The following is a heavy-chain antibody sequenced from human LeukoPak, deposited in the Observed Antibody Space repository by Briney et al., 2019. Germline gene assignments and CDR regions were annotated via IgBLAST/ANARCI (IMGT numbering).Heavy chain of an antibody. CDR2: IYTSGST. Sequence: SETLSLTCTVSGDSISSGDYYWSWIRQPAGKGLEWIGRIYTSGSTNYNPSLKSRVTMSVDTSKNQFYLKLSSVTAADTAVYYCAREGGYGDYPNYFDYWGQGTLVTVSS. V-gene: IGHV4-61*02. CDR1: GDSISSGDYY. J-gene: IGHJ4*02. D-gene: IGHD4-17*01. CDR3: AREGGYGDYPNYFDY.